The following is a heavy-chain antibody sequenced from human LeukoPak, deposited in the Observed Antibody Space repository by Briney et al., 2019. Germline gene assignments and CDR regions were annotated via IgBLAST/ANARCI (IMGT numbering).Heavy chain of an antibody. CDR1: GFTFSSYA. D-gene: IGHD2-21*02. J-gene: IGHJ4*02. CDR3: AKVRTYQPLLSHFDY. Sequence: PGGSLRLSCAASGFTFSSYAMSWVRQAPGKGLEWVSAISGSGGSTYYADSVKGRFTISRDNPKNTLYLQMNSLRAEDTAVYYCAKVRTYQPLLSHFDYWGQGTLVTVSS. CDR2: ISGSGGST. V-gene: IGHV3-23*01.